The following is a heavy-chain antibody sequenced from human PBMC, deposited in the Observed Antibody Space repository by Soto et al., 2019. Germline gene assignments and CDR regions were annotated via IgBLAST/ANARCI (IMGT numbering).Heavy chain of an antibody. CDR3: TSLLDYDILTGYYSLFDY. V-gene: IGHV3-15*07. D-gene: IGHD3-9*01. Sequence: EVQLVESGGGLVKPGGSLRLSCAASGFTFSNAWMNWVRQAPGKGLEWVGRIKSKTDGGTTDYAAPVKGRFTISRDDSKNTLYLQMNSLKPEDTAVYYCTSLLDYDILTGYYSLFDYWGQGTLVTVSS. CDR2: IKSKTDGGTT. CDR1: GFTFSNAW. J-gene: IGHJ4*02.